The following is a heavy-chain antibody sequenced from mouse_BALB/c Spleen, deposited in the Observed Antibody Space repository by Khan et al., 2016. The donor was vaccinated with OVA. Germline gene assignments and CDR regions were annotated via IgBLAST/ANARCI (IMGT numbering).Heavy chain of an antibody. CDR3: ARRGYDYGRGALFAY. D-gene: IGHD2-4*01. Sequence: QVQLKESGPGLVQPSQSLSITCTVSGFSLANYSVHWARQSPGKGLEWLGVIWSAGSTDYNAAFISRLTISKDNSRSQVFFKVNSLQPNDTAIYYCARRGYDYGRGALFAYWGQGTLVTVSA. V-gene: IGHV2-2*02. CDR2: IWSAGST. J-gene: IGHJ3*01. CDR1: GFSLANYS.